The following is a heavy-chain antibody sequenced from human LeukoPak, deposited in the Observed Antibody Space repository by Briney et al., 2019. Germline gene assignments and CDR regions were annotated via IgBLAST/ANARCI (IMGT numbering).Heavy chain of an antibody. CDR3: ASPFHPPFDH. CDR2: INHSGST. Sequence: SETLSLTCAVYGGSFSGYYWSWIRQPPGKGLEWIGEINHSGSTNYNPSLKSRVTISVDTSKNQFSLKLSSVTAADTAVYYCASPFHPPFDHWGQGTLVTVSS. V-gene: IGHV4-34*01. CDR1: GGSFSGYY. J-gene: IGHJ5*02.